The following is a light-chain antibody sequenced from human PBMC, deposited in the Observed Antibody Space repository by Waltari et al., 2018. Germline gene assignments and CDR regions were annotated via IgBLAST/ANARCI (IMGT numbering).Light chain of an antibody. CDR1: QSVSSY. J-gene: IGKJ2*02. Sequence: EIVLTQSPATLSLSPGERATLSCRASQSVSSYLAWYQQKPGQAPRLLIYDASNRATGIPARFSGSGSGTDFTLTIISLEPEDVAVYYCLQRSNWPSTFGQGTKLEIK. CDR3: LQRSNWPST. V-gene: IGKV3-11*01. CDR2: DAS.